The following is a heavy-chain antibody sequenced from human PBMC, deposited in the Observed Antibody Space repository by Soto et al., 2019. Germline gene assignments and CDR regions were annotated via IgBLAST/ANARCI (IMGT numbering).Heavy chain of an antibody. CDR1: GGSISSSSYY. D-gene: IGHD6-13*01. CDR3: ARVGYSSSWYNWFDP. J-gene: IGHJ5*02. Sequence: PSETLSLTCTVSGGSISSSSYYWSWIRQPPGKGLEWIGYIYYSGSTYYNPSLKSRVTISVDTSKNQFSLKLSSVTAADTAVYYCARVGYSSSWYNWFDPWGQGTLVTVSS. CDR2: IYYSGST. V-gene: IGHV4-30-4*01.